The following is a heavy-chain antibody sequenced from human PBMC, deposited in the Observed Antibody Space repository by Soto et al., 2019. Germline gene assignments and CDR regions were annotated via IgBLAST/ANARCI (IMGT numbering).Heavy chain of an antibody. CDR1: GYTFTSYP. V-gene: IGHV1-3*01. CDR2: IDAGNGNT. D-gene: IGHD5-18*01. Sequence: QVQLVQSGAEVKKPGASVKVSCKASGYTFTSYPTHWVRQAPGQRLEWMGWIDAGNGNTKYSQKFRGRVTFTTDTSASTAYMALSSLRSEDTAVYSCARAGYTYGSPSYGLDFCGQGTTVTVS. J-gene: IGHJ6*02. CDR3: ARAGYTYGSPSYGLDF.